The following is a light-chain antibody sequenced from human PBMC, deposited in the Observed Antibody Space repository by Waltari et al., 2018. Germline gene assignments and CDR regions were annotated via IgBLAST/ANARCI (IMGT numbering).Light chain of an antibody. Sequence: DLTQPPSLSVSPGQTATIPCSGAKLVDKKVCWYQQKPGLSTVMVMHQDIERPSGIPERFSGSNSGNTATLTIRGTQAVDEADYYCQTWDSGTVLFGGGTKVTVL. V-gene: IGLV3-1*01. CDR2: QDI. CDR3: QTWDSGTVL. J-gene: IGLJ2*01. CDR1: KLVDKK.